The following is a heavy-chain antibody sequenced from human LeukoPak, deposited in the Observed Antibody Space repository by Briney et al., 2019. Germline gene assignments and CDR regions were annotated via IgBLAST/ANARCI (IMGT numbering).Heavy chain of an antibody. CDR2: MSSSDDGR. CDR1: GFSFSSYA. CDR3: AKAPVTSCRGAFCYPFDY. V-gene: IGHV3-23*01. D-gene: IGHD2-15*01. Sequence: GGSLRLTCATSGFSFSSYAMSWVRQAPGKGLEWVSAMSSSDDGRYYAASVRGRFTISRDTSRSTLYLQMNSLRAEDAAVYYCAKAPVTSCRGAFCYPFDYWGQGTLVTVSS. J-gene: IGHJ4*02.